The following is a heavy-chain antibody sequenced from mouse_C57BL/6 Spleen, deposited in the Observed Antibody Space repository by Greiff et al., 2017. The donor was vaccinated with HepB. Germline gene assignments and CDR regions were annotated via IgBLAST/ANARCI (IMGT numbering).Heavy chain of an antibody. D-gene: IGHD2-4*01. V-gene: IGHV3-1*01. J-gene: IGHJ3*01. Sequence: VQLQQSGPGMVKPSQSLSLTCTVTGYSITSGYDWHWIRHFPGNKLEWMGYISYSGSTKYNPSLKSRISITHDTSKNHFFLNLNSVTTEDTATYFCARGGGLPQFAYWGQGTLVTVSA. CDR2: ISYSGST. CDR3: ARGGGLPQFAY. CDR1: GYSITSGYD.